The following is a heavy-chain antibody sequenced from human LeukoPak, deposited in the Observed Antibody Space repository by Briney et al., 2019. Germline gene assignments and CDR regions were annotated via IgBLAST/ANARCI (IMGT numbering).Heavy chain of an antibody. V-gene: IGHV1-69*04. CDR3: ARVPDCTNGVCYSQYYYYGMDV. CDR1: GGTFSSYA. Sequence: GASVKVSCKASGGTFSSYAISWVRQAPGQGLEWMGRIIPIFGIANYAQKFQGRVTITADKSTSTAYMELSSLRSEDTAVYYCARVPDCTNGVCYSQYYYYGMDVWGQGTTVTVS. D-gene: IGHD2-8*01. J-gene: IGHJ6*02. CDR2: IIPIFGIA.